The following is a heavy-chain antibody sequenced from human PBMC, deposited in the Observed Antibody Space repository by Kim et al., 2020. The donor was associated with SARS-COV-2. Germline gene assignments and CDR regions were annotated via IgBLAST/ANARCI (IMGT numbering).Heavy chain of an antibody. CDR3: ARGPTYNWNYENWFDP. Sequence: SETLSLTCTVSGGSISSYYWSWIRQPPGKGLEWIGYIYYSGSTNYNPSLKSRVTISVDTSKNQFSLKLSSVTAADTAVYYCARGPTYNWNYENWFDPWGQGTLVTVSS. CDR2: IYYSGST. CDR1: GGSISSYY. J-gene: IGHJ5*02. V-gene: IGHV4-59*13. D-gene: IGHD1-7*01.